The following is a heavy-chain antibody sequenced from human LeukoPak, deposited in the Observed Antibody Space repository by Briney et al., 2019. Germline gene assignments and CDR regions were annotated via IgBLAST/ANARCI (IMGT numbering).Heavy chain of an antibody. CDR3: AKVGRKYSSGWYDGGDLDY. V-gene: IGHV3-48*01. J-gene: IGHJ4*02. CDR1: GFTLSSYS. CDR2: ISSRSLTT. Sequence: GGSLRLSCAASGFTLSSYSMNWVRQAPGQGLEWVSYISSRSLTTYYADSVKGRFTISRDNSKNTLYLQMNSLRAEDTAVYYCAKVGRKYSSGWYDGGDLDYWGQGTLVTVSS. D-gene: IGHD6-19*01.